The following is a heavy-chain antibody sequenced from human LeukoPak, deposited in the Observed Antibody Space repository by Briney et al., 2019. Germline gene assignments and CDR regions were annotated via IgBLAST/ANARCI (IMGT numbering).Heavy chain of an antibody. CDR3: ARDMSPTYYYDSSGYYPFDY. J-gene: IGHJ4*02. D-gene: IGHD3-22*01. V-gene: IGHV1-46*01. CDR1: GYTFTSYY. Sequence: ASVEVSFKASGYTFTSYYMHWVRQAPGQGLEWMGIINPSGGSTSYAQKFQGRVTMTRDTSTSTVYMELSSLRSEDTAVYYCARDMSPTYYYDSSGYYPFDYWGQGTLVTVSS. CDR2: INPSGGST.